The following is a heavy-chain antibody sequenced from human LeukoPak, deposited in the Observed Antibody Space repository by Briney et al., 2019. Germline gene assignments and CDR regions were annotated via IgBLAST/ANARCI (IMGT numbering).Heavy chain of an antibody. CDR1: GFTFSSYG. CDR2: IRYDGSNK. J-gene: IGHJ4*02. Sequence: PGGSLRLSCAASGFTFSSYGMHWVRQAPGKGLEWVAFIRYDGSNKYYADSVKGRFTISRDNSKNTLYLQMNSLRAEDTAVYYCATQGYYDSSGYSEYFDYWGQGTLVTVSS. CDR3: ATQGYYDSSGYSEYFDY. V-gene: IGHV3-30*02. D-gene: IGHD3-22*01.